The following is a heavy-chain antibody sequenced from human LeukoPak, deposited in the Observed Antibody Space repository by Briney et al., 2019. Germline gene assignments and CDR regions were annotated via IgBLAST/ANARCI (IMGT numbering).Heavy chain of an antibody. D-gene: IGHD4-23*01. V-gene: IGHV3-53*01. Sequence: GGSLRLSCAASGFTVSSSYMSWVRQAPGKGLECVSVIYSGGTTYHADSVKGRFTISRDNSKNTLYLQMNSLRAEDTAVYYCARRGDGGRSFDYWGQGTLVTVSS. CDR1: GFTVSSSY. CDR2: IYSGGTT. J-gene: IGHJ4*02. CDR3: ARRGDGGRSFDY.